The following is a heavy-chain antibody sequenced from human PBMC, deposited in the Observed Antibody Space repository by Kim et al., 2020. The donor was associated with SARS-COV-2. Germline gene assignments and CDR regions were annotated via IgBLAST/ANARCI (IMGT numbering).Heavy chain of an antibody. Sequence: SETLSLTCTVSGGSISSGGYYWSWIRQHPGKGLEWIGYIYYSGSTYYNPSLKSRVTISVDTSKNQFSLKLSSVTAADTAVYYCARVVGSGWYPGAFDIWGQGTMVTVSS. CDR1: GGSISSGGYY. CDR2: IYYSGST. CDR3: ARVVGSGWYPGAFDI. D-gene: IGHD6-19*01. J-gene: IGHJ3*02. V-gene: IGHV4-31*03.